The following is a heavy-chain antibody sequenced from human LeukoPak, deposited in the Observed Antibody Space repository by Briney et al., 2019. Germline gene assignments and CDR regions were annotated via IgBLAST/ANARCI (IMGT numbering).Heavy chain of an antibody. J-gene: IGHJ5*02. CDR1: GYSITNYW. CDR3: ARQEYCSGGSCYTWFDP. Sequence: GESLKISCKGSGYSITNYWIGWVRQTPGKGLEWMGIIYPADSDIRYSPPFQGQVTISADKSISTAYLQWSSLKASDTAMYYCARQEYCSGGSCYTWFDPWGQGTLVTVSS. CDR2: IYPADSDI. D-gene: IGHD2-15*01. V-gene: IGHV5-51*01.